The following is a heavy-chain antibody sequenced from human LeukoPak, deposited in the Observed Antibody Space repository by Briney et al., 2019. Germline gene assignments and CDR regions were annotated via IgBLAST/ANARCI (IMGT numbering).Heavy chain of an antibody. Sequence: PGGSLRLSCAASRFTFSNYWMSWVRQAPGKGLEWVANIKQDGSEKSYVGSVKGRFTISRDNAKNSLYLQMNSLRVEDTAVYYCAREERESGGWDVWGQGTTVTVSS. CDR1: RFTFSNYW. V-gene: IGHV3-7*04. J-gene: IGHJ6*02. CDR2: IKQDGSEK. D-gene: IGHD1-1*01. CDR3: AREERESGGWDV.